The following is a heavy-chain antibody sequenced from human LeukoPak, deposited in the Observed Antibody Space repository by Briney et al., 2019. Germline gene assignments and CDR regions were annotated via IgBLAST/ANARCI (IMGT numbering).Heavy chain of an antibody. CDR2: IKHDGTET. J-gene: IGHJ4*02. CDR1: GFTLSNFW. D-gene: IGHD6-19*01. CDR3: ARRRYSSGWYHDF. Sequence: GGSLRLSCAASGFTLSNFWMTWVRQAPGKGLDWVANIKHDGTETKYVDSVKGRFTISRDNAKNSLYLQMNSLRAEDTAVYFCARRRYSSGWYHDFWGQGALVTVSS. V-gene: IGHV3-7*01.